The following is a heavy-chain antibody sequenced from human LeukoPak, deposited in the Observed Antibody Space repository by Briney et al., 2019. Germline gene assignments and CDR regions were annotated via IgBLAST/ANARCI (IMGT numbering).Heavy chain of an antibody. D-gene: IGHD4-23*01. J-gene: IGHJ6*02. CDR2: INSDGSST. CDR1: GSTFSSYW. CDR3: ARDRELDYGGNQNYYGMDV. Sequence: PGGSLRLSCAASGSTFSSYWMHWVRQAPGKGLVWVSRINSDGSSTSYADSVKGRFTISRDNAKNTLYLQMNSLRAEDTAVYYCARDRELDYGGNQNYYGMDVWGQGTTVTVSS. V-gene: IGHV3-74*01.